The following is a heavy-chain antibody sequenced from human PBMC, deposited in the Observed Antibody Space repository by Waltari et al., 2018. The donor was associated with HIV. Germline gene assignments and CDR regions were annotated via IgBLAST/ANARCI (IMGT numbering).Heavy chain of an antibody. V-gene: IGHV4-39*07. J-gene: IGHJ3*02. Sequence: QLQLQESGPGLVKPSETLSLTCTVSGGSISSSSYYWGWIRQPPGKGLEWIGSIYYSGSTYYNPSLKSRVTISVDTSKNQFSLKLSSVTAADTAVYYCARVTTQGSAFDIWGQGTMVTVSS. CDR3: ARVTTQGSAFDI. D-gene: IGHD2-15*01. CDR1: GGSISSSSYY. CDR2: IYYSGST.